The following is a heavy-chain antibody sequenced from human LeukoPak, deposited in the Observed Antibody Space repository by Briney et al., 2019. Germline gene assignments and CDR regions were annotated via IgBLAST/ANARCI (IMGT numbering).Heavy chain of an antibody. D-gene: IGHD1-26*01. Sequence: PGGSLRLSCAASGFSFSSYGMHWVRQAPGKGLEWVAVISYDGSNKYYGDSVKGRFTISRDNSKNTLYLQMNSLRAEDTAVYYCVKDLMGGSYVSVDWGQGTLVTVSS. CDR2: ISYDGSNK. CDR3: VKDLMGGSYVSVD. CDR1: GFSFSSYG. J-gene: IGHJ4*02. V-gene: IGHV3-30*18.